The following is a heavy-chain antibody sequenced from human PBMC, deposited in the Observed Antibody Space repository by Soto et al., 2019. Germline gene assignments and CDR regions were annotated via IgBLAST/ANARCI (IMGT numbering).Heavy chain of an antibody. D-gene: IGHD6-13*01. CDR1: GFTFTSYA. V-gene: IGHV3-23*01. Sequence: GGSLRLSCAASGFTFTSYAMNWVRQAPGQGLEWVSTISYSGHTTYYADSVKGRFTITRDNSNNTLYLQMDSLRGEDTAVYYCAKGAPLLAAGTWWFDPWGQGTLVTVSS. CDR3: AKGAPLLAAGTWWFDP. CDR2: ISYSGHTT. J-gene: IGHJ5*02.